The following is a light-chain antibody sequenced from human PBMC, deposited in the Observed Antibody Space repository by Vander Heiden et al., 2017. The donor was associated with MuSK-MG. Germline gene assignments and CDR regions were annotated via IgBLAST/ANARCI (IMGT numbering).Light chain of an antibody. V-gene: IGKV1-27*01. CDR1: QGISNY. J-gene: IGKJ1*01. Sequence: DIQMAQSPSSLSASVVDRVTITCRASQGISNYLAWYQQKPGKVPKLLIYVASTLQSGVPSRFSGSGSGTDFTLTISSLQPEDVATYYCQKKNSAPRTFGQGTKVEIK. CDR3: QKKNSAPRT. CDR2: VAS.